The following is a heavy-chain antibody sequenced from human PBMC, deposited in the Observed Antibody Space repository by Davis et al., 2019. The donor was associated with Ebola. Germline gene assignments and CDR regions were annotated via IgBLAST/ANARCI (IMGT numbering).Heavy chain of an antibody. CDR2: IRDKANNYAT. Sequence: GESLKISCAASGFTFSESAIHWFRQASGRGLEWVGRIRDKANNYATAYTPSVKGRFTISRDDSKNTAYLQMNGLKIVDTAIYYCSRHTDWGQGTLVTASS. V-gene: IGHV3-73*01. J-gene: IGHJ4*02. CDR3: SRHTD. D-gene: IGHD2-8*02. CDR1: GFTFSESA.